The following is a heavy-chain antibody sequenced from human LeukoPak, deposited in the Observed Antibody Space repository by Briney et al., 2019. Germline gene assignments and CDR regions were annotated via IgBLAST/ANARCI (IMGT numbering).Heavy chain of an antibody. CDR3: ARHVGTYYDY. Sequence: PGGPLRLSCTASGFTFSDYWMSWVRQATGKGLEWVANIKQDGIEKYYVDSVKGRFTISRDNAKNSLYLQMNSLRAEDTAVYYCARHVGTYYDYWGQGTLVTVSS. V-gene: IGHV3-7*01. CDR2: IKQDGIEK. J-gene: IGHJ4*02. D-gene: IGHD1-26*01. CDR1: GFTFSDYW.